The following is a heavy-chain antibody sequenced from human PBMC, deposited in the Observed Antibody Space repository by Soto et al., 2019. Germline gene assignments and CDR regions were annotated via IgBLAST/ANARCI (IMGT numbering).Heavy chain of an antibody. V-gene: IGHV3-23*01. J-gene: IGHJ4*02. CDR2: INENGGNT. CDR1: GFPFSIYA. CDR3: AKDVVGTAIFEY. Sequence: GGSLRLSCAASGFPFSIYAMSWVRQAPGKGLEWVSTINENGGNTHYADSVQGRFIISRDNSKNTLFLQMNSLTVEDTAVYYCAKDVVGTAIFEYWGQGTLVTVSA. D-gene: IGHD2-2*02.